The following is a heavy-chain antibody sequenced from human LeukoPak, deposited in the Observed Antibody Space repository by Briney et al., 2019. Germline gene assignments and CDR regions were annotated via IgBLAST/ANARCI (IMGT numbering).Heavy chain of an antibody. Sequence: ASVTVSCTASGYTFISYGMSWVRQAPGQGLEWMGWISGYNGNTNYAQNLQGRVTMTTDTSTSTAYMELRSLRSDDTAVYYCARGLGVVTAQSEQPKPRYFDLWGRGTQVTVSS. V-gene: IGHV1-18*01. CDR3: ARGLGVVTAQSEQPKPRYFDL. CDR2: ISGYNGNT. J-gene: IGHJ2*01. CDR1: GYTFISYG. D-gene: IGHD2-21*02.